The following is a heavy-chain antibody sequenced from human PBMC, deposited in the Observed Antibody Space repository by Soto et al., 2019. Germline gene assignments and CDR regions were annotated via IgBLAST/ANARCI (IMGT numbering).Heavy chain of an antibody. V-gene: IGHV1-3*01. CDR1: GYTFTSYA. Sequence: GASVKVSCKASGYTFTSYAMHWVRQAPGQRLEWMGWINAGNGNTKYSQKFQGRVTITRDTSASTAYMELSSLRSEDTAVYYCARAGSYYYDSSGYFDQWGQGTLVTVSS. CDR3: ARAGSYYYDSSGYFDQ. CDR2: INAGNGNT. D-gene: IGHD3-22*01. J-gene: IGHJ4*02.